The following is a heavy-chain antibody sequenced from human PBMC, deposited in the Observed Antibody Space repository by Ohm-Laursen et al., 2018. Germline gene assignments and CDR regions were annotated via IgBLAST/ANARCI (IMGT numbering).Heavy chain of an antibody. J-gene: IGHJ4*02. V-gene: IGHV3-48*01. CDR1: GFTFSSYA. Sequence: GSLRLSCAASGFTFSSYAMSWVRQAPGKGLEWLSYIDASGGTIYYADSMEGRFTISRDNAKNELYLQMNGLRGEDTAVYYCARGAPFYGGFDYWGQGTLVTVSS. D-gene: IGHD4-17*01. CDR2: IDASGGTI. CDR3: ARGAPFYGGFDY.